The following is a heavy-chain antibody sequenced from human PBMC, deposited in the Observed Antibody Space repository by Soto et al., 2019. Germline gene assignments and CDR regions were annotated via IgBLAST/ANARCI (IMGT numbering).Heavy chain of an antibody. J-gene: IGHJ1*01. CDR1: GDSISSSNW. Sequence: QVQLQESGPGLLKPSETLSLTCAVSGDSISSSNWWRWVRQPPGMGLEWIGEIYHSGSTNYNPSPKSRDIISIEKSKKRVSLGRSCVTAADTAVYYCASVGGTGNTFPCYFFQHWGQGTLVTVSS. CDR2: IYHSGST. D-gene: IGHD1-7*01. CDR3: ASVGGTGNTFPCYFFQH. V-gene: IGHV4-4*02.